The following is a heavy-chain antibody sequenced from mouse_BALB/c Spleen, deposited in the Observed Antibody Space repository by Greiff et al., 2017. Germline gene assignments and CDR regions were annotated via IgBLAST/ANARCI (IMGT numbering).Heavy chain of an antibody. CDR2: IWSGGST. D-gene: IGHD2-14*01. Sequence: VHLQESGPGLVQPSQSLSITCTVSGFSLTSYGVHWVRQSPGKGLEWLGVIWSGGSTDYNAAFISRLSISKDNSKSQVFFKMNSLQANDTAIYYCARKGDYRYDGPYWYFDVWGAGTTVTVSS. V-gene: IGHV2-2*02. CDR3: ARKGDYRYDGPYWYFDV. CDR1: GFSLTSYG. J-gene: IGHJ1*01.